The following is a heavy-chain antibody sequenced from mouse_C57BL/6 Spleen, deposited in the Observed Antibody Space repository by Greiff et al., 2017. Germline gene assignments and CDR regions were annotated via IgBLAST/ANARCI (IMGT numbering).Heavy chain of an antibody. CDR2: IHPNSGST. CDR3: ARYYSNYVYYAMDY. J-gene: IGHJ4*01. CDR1: GYTFTSYW. V-gene: IGHV1-64*01. Sequence: VQLQQPGAELVKPGASVKLSCKASGYTFTSYWMHWVKQRPGQGLEWIGMIHPNSGSTNYNEKFKSKDTLTVDKSSSTAYMQLSSLTSEDSAVYYCARYYSNYVYYAMDYWGQGTSVTVSS. D-gene: IGHD2-5*01.